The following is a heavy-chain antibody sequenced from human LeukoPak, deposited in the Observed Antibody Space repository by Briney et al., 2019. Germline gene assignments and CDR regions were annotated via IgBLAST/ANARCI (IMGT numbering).Heavy chain of an antibody. CDR3: RTYRWGDSFEF. D-gene: IGHD3-16*01. CDR1: GFSLRSFW. CDR2: INGDGSRT. J-gene: IGHJ4*02. Sequence: PGGSLRLSCVASGFSLRSFWVHWVRQAPGKGLVWVSSINGDGSRTTYADSVKGRFTISRDNAKNTLFLQMNSLRAEDMAVYYCRTYRWGDSFEFWGQGILVTVSS. V-gene: IGHV3-74*03.